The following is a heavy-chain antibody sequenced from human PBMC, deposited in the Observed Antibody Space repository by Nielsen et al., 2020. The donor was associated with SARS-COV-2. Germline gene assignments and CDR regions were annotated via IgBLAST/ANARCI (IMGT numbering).Heavy chain of an antibody. V-gene: IGHV3-7*01. Sequence: GGSLRLSCAASGFTFSSYWMSWVRQAPGKGLEWVANIKQDGSEKYYVDSVKGRFTISRDNAKNSLCLQMNSLRAEDTAVYYCARDGDWLLSPGYDYWGQGTLVTVSS. CDR3: ARDGDWLLSPGYDY. CDR2: IKQDGSEK. J-gene: IGHJ4*02. CDR1: GFTFSSYW. D-gene: IGHD3/OR15-3a*01.